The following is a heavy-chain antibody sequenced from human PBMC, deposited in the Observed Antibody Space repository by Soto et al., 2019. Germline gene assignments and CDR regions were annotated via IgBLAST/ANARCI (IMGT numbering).Heavy chain of an antibody. D-gene: IGHD6-13*01. V-gene: IGHV3-48*01. CDR2: ISSSSSTI. J-gene: IGHJ5*02. Sequence: EVQLVESGGGLVQPGGSLRLSCAASGFTFSSYSMNWVRQAPGKGLEWVSYISSSSSTIYYADSVKGRFTIPRDNAKKALYLQMNSLRAEDTAVYYCARHPERIAEIGWFDPWGQGTLVTVSS. CDR3: ARHPERIAEIGWFDP. CDR1: GFTFSSYS.